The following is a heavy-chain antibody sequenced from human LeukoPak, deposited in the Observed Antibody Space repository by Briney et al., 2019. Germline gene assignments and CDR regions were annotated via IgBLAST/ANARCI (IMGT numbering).Heavy chain of an antibody. CDR3: ARDTLLYADSPDAFDI. Sequence: GGSLRLSCAASGFTFSSYEMNWVRQAPGKGLEWVSYISSSGSPIYYADSVKGRFAISRDNAKNSLYLQMNSLRDEDTAVYYCARDTLLYADSPDAFDIWGQGTMVTVSS. V-gene: IGHV3-48*03. D-gene: IGHD4-17*01. CDR2: ISSSGSPI. J-gene: IGHJ3*02. CDR1: GFTFSSYE.